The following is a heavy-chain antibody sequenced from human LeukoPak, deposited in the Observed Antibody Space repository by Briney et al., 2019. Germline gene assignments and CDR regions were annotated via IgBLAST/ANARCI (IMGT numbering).Heavy chain of an antibody. Sequence: GVSLRLSCAASGFTFSSYAMSWVRQAPGKGLEWVSSVTAGGGSTYYADSVKGRFNISRDNSKNTLYLQMNGLSVYDRAMFYCAKYLHRYYDWGQGPMATVSS. CDR2: VTAGGGST. D-gene: IGHD1-26*01. CDR1: GFTFSSYA. V-gene: IGHV3-23*01. CDR3: AKYLHRYYD. J-gene: IGHJ4*02.